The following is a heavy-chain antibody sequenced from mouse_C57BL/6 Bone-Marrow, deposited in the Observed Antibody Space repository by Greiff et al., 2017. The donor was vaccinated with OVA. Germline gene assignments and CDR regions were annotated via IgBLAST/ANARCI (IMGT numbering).Heavy chain of an antibody. V-gene: IGHV1-55*01. D-gene: IGHD2-5*01. CDR3: ARRGYSNYVAWFAY. CDR2: IYPGSGST. Sequence: QVQLQQSGAELVKPGASVKMSCKASGYTFTSYWITWVKQRPGQGLEWIGDIYPGSGSTNYNEKFKSKATLTVDTSSSTAYMQLSSLTSEDSAVYYCARRGYSNYVAWFAYWGQGTLVTVSA. CDR1: GYTFTSYW. J-gene: IGHJ3*01.